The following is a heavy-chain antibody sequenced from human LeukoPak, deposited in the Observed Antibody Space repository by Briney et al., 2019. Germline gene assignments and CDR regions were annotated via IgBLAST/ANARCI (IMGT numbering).Heavy chain of an antibody. Sequence: SVKVSCKASGGTFTSYAISWVRQAPGQGLEWMGGIIPIFGTANYAQKFQGRVTITADKSTSTAYMELSSLRSEDTAVYYCARSPGYSGYDHNWFDPWGQGTLVTVSS. CDR3: ARSPGYSGYDHNWFDP. D-gene: IGHD5-12*01. J-gene: IGHJ5*02. CDR2: IIPIFGTA. CDR1: GGTFTSYA. V-gene: IGHV1-69*06.